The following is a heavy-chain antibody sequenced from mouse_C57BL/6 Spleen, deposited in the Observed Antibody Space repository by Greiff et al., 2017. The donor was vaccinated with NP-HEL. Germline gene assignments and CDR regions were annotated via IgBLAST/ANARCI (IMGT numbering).Heavy chain of an antibody. CDR2: ISDGGSYT. CDR3: ARNYGSSLYAMDY. D-gene: IGHD1-1*01. V-gene: IGHV5-4*03. CDR1: GFTFSSYA. J-gene: IGHJ4*01. Sequence: EVKLMESGGGLVKPGGSLKLSCAASGFTFSSYAMSWVRQTPEKRLEWVATISDGGSYTYYPDNVKGRFTISRDNAKNNLYLQMSHLKSEDTAMYYCARNYGSSLYAMDYWGQGTSVTVSS.